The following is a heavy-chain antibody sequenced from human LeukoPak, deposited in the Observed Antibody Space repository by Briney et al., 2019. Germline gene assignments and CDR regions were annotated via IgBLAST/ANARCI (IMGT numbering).Heavy chain of an antibody. CDR3: TRLMVTSRGRGFDY. D-gene: IGHD3-16*01. J-gene: IGHJ4*02. CDR2: MNPYSGNT. V-gene: IGHV1-8*01. CDR1: GYTFTSYD. Sequence: ASVKVSCKASGYTFTSYDINWVRQAPGQGLEWLGWMNPYSGNTGYTQKLQGRVSMTRNISISTVYLELSSLRSEDTAVYYCTRLMVTSRGRGFDYWGQGTLVTVSS.